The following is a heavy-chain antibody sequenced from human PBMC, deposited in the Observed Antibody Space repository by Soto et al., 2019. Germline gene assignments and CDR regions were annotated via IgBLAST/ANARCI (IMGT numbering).Heavy chain of an antibody. J-gene: IGHJ4*02. CDR1: GLIFSSYA. V-gene: IGHV3-23*01. CDR3: AKACSQSAYDSGLFDY. CDR2: ISGSGGST. Sequence: EVQLLESGGGLVQPGGSLRLSCAASGLIFSSYAMSWVRQAPGKGLEWVSSISGSGGSTYYADSVKGRFTIARDNSKNTLYLQTNSLTAEDTAVDYCAKACSQSAYDSGLFDYWGQGTLVTVSS. D-gene: IGHD5-12*01.